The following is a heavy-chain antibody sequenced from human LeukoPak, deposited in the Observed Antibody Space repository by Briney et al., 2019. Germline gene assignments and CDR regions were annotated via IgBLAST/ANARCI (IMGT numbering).Heavy chain of an antibody. CDR1: GFTFSSYW. Sequence: QPGGSLRLSCAASGFTFSSYWMSWVRQAPGKGLEWVANIKQDGSEKYYVDSVKGRFTISRDNAKNSLYLQMNSLRAEDTAVYYCARPLYDSGREVDIWGQGTMVTVSS. CDR3: ARPLYDSGREVDI. D-gene: IGHD6-19*01. V-gene: IGHV3-7*03. CDR2: IKQDGSEK. J-gene: IGHJ3*02.